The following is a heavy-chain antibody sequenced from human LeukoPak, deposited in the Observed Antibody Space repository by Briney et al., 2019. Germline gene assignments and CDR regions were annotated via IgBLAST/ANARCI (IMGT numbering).Heavy chain of an antibody. CDR3: ARDLGNYDFWSGYSHY. Sequence: SVKVSCKASGGTFSSHAISWVRQAPGQGLEWMGGIIPIFGTANYAQKFQGRVTITADESTSTAYMELSSLRSEDTAVYYCARDLGNYDFWSGYSHYWGQGALVTVSS. V-gene: IGHV1-69*13. CDR1: GGTFSSHA. D-gene: IGHD3-3*01. CDR2: IIPIFGTA. J-gene: IGHJ4*02.